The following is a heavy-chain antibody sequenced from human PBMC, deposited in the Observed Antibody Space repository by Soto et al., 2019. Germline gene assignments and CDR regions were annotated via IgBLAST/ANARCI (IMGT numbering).Heavy chain of an antibody. CDR2: INHSGST. V-gene: IGHV4-34*01. J-gene: IGHJ4*02. CDR1: GGSFSGYN. Sequence: SETLSLTCAVYGGSFSGYNWNWFRQPPGKGLEWIGEINHSGSTDNNPSLKSRVTISVETSKNQFSLKLSSVTAADTAVYYCAIVDKAMVTFDYWGQGSPVTVS. D-gene: IGHD5-18*01. CDR3: AIVDKAMVTFDY.